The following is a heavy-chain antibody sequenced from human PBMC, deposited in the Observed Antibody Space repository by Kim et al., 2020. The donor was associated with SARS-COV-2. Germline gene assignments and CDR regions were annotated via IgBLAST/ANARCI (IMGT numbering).Heavy chain of an antibody. J-gene: IGHJ4*02. Sequence: IYAQKFQGRVTMTEDTSTDTAYMELSSLRSEDTAVYYCATGIAAAGNFDYWGQGTLVTVSS. D-gene: IGHD6-13*01. V-gene: IGHV1-24*01. CDR3: ATGIAAAGNFDY.